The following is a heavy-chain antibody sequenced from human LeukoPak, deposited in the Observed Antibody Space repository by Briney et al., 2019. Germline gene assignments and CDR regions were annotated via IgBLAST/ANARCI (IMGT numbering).Heavy chain of an antibody. CDR2: NHFSGNT. D-gene: IGHD3-22*01. CDR3: ARGGQTTGDYDSSGPLYYFDY. Sequence: SETQSLTCTVSGDFISSYYWSWIRQPPGKGLEWVGYNHFSGNTNYNPSLQGQVTISVDTSKNQISLKLSSLTAADPAVYYCARGGQTTGDYDSSGPLYYFDYWGQGILVTVSS. J-gene: IGHJ4*02. CDR1: GDFISSYY. V-gene: IGHV4-59*13.